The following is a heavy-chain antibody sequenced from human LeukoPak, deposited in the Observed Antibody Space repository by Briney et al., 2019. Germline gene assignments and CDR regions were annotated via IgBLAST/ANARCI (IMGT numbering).Heavy chain of an antibody. J-gene: IGHJ3*01. Sequence: PGGSLRLSRAASGFTFSSYAMSWVRQAPGKGLEWVSAISGSGGSTYYADSVKGRFTISRDNSNHTLSLQMNSLRVEDTAIYYCVKDIQLSTWGLGTMVTVSS. D-gene: IGHD5-24*01. V-gene: IGHV3-23*01. CDR1: GFTFSSYA. CDR3: VKDIQLST. CDR2: ISGSGGST.